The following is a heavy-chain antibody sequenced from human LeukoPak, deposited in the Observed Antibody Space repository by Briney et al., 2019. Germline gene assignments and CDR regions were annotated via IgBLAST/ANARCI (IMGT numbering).Heavy chain of an antibody. CDR1: GFTFSSYA. Sequence: GGSLRLSCAASGFTFSSYAMSWVRQAPGKGGEGVSAISGSGGITYYADSVKGRFAISRDNSKNTLYLQMNSLRAEDTAVYYCAKDDRRFLEWLSYNYFDYWGQGTLVTVSS. CDR2: ISGSGGIT. CDR3: AKDDRRFLEWLSYNYFDY. V-gene: IGHV3-23*01. J-gene: IGHJ4*02. D-gene: IGHD3-3*01.